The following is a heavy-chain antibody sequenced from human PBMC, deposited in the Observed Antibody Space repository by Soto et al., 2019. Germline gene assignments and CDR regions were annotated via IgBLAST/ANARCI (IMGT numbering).Heavy chain of an antibody. D-gene: IGHD5-12*01. J-gene: IGHJ4*02. CDR3: AHIDPEIVTVGGHGGSDY. CDR1: GFSLTSGVG. Sequence: QITLKESGPTLVRPPQTLTLTCTFSGFSLTSGVGVGWIRQPPGKALEWLALIYWDDDKRYSPSLKNRLTITKDTSKNQVGVTMTNVGPVDTATYSCAHIDPEIVTVGGHGGSDYWGQGTLVTVSS. V-gene: IGHV2-5*02. CDR2: IYWDDDK.